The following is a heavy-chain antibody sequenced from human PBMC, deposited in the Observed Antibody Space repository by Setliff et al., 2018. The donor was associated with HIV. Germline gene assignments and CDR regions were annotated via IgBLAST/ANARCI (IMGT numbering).Heavy chain of an antibody. CDR1: GGSISSYC. CDR2: ICDSGIT. J-gene: IGHJ6*03. D-gene: IGHD3-3*01. V-gene: IGHV4-59*01. Sequence: SETLSLTCTVSGGSISSYCWSWIRQPPGKGLEWIGYICDSGITKYSPSLKSRVTISVDRSKNQFSLKLSSVTAADTAIYYCARGLSIFGVATPGFYSFMDVWGKGTTVTVSS. CDR3: ARGLSIFGVATPGFYSFMDV.